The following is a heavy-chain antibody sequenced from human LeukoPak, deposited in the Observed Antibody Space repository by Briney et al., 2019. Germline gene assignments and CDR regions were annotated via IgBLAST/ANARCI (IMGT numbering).Heavy chain of an antibody. CDR1: GFTFDDYA. D-gene: IGHD3-10*01. Sequence: GGSLRLSCAASGFTFDDYAMHWVRQAPGKGLLWVSGIYGSGDDRKYADSVRGRFTISGDNARNTLNLHMDSLRVEDTAVYYCVREVNAFRDWGQGTVVTVSS. CDR2: IYGSGDDR. V-gene: IGHV3-74*01. J-gene: IGHJ1*01. CDR3: VREVNAFRD.